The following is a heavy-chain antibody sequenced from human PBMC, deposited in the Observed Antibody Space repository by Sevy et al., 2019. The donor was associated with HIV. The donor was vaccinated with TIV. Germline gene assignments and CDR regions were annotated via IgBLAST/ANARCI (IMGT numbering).Heavy chain of an antibody. D-gene: IGHD5-18*01. CDR1: GFTFSSYA. Sequence: VGSLRLSCAASGFTFSSYAMSWVRQAPGKGLDWISAVRGNGGHTYYADSVKGRFTISRDNSKNTLFLQMNSLRAEDTAVYYCAKEIQRVGAFDYWGQGTMVTVSS. J-gene: IGHJ3*01. V-gene: IGHV3-23*01. CDR3: AKEIQRVGAFDY. CDR2: VRGNGGHT.